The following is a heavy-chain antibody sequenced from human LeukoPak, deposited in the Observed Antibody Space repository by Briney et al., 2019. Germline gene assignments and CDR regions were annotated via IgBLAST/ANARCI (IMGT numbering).Heavy chain of an antibody. CDR2: IFYSGTT. D-gene: IGHD6-19*01. V-gene: IGHV4-39*02. Sequence: PSETLSLACTVSNGSISSSDYYWGWIPQPPGKGLQWIGSIFYSGTTFYNPSLRSRVTISVDTSKNQFSLKLTSVTAADTALNYCARDVAGAAVADDCDCWGEGTLVTVSS. CDR1: NGSISSSDYY. CDR3: ARDVAGAAVADDCDC. J-gene: IGHJ4*02.